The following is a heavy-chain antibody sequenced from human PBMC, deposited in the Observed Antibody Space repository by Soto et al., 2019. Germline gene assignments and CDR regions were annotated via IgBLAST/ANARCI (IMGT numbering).Heavy chain of an antibody. D-gene: IGHD3-10*01. Sequence: SVKVSCKASGGTFSSYAISWVRPAPGQGLEWMGGIIPIFGTANYAQKFQGRVTITADKSTSTAYMELSSLRSEDTAVYYCARCECYYGSGSPYNWFGPWGPGSLVRVSS. CDR1: GGTFSSYA. CDR3: ARCECYYGSGSPYNWFGP. V-gene: IGHV1-69*06. CDR2: IIPIFGTA. J-gene: IGHJ5*02.